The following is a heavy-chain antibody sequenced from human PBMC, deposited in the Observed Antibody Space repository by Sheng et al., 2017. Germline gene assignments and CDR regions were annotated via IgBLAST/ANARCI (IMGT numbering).Heavy chain of an antibody. Sequence: EVQLLESGGGLVQPGGSLRLSCAASGFTFSSYAMSWVRQAPGKGLEWVSAISGSGGSTYYADSVKGRFTISRDNSKNTLYLQMNSLRAEDTAVYYCAKDSPITMIVVVITNDAFDIWGQGTMVTVSS. J-gene: IGHJ3*02. CDR3: AKDSPITMIVVVITNDAFDI. CDR1: GFTFSSYA. CDR2: ISGSGGST. D-gene: IGHD3-22*01. V-gene: IGHV3-23*01.